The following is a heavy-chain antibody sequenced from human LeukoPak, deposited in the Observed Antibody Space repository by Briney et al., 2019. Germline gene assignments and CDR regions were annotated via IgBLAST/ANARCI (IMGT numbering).Heavy chain of an antibody. CDR3: AGDKGTSYLSSFDY. D-gene: IGHD6-6*01. V-gene: IGHV3-30*02. CDR1: GFTFSSYG. Sequence: GGSLRLSCAASGFTFSSYGTHWVRQAPGKGLEWVAFIRYDGSNKYYADSVKGRFTISRDNSKNTLYLQMNSLRAADTAVYYCAGDKGTSYLSSFDYWGQGTLVTVSS. J-gene: IGHJ4*02. CDR2: IRYDGSNK.